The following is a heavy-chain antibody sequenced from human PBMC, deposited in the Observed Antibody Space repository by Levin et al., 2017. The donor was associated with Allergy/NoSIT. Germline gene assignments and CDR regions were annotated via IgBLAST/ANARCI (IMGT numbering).Heavy chain of an antibody. CDR1: GFTFRFYA. Sequence: PGGSLRLSCAASGFTFRFYAMSWVRQAPGKGLEWVSGISGSDGSIYYADSVKGRFTISRDDSKNTLYLQVNSLRAEDTAIYYCAKDLRDRSRGSYGNWGQGTLVTVSS. J-gene: IGHJ4*02. D-gene: IGHD1-26*01. V-gene: IGHV3-23*01. CDR2: ISGSDGSI. CDR3: AKDLRDRSRGSYGN.